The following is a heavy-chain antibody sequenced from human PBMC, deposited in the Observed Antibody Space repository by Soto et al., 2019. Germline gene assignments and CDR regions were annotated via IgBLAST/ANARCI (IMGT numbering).Heavy chain of an antibody. V-gene: IGHV1-69*01. Sequence: QVQLVQSGAGVKKPGSSVKVSCRASGGTFSSYAISWVRQAPGQGLEWMGGIIPIFGTTNYAQKFQDRVTITAEEYTSTAYMELSSLISEDTAVYFCARDGSYGHGGRCDWGQGTLVTVSS. CDR1: GGTFSSYA. CDR2: IIPIFGTT. J-gene: IGHJ4*02. CDR3: ARDGSYGHGGRCD. D-gene: IGHD5-18*01.